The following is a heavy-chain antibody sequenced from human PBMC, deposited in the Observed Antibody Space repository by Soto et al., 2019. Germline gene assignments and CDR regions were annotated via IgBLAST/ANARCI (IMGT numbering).Heavy chain of an antibody. J-gene: IGHJ4*02. CDR2: ISSSSSYI. CDR3: ARGRDGSSPHFDY. V-gene: IGHV3-21*01. D-gene: IGHD5-12*01. CDR1: GFTFSSYS. Sequence: GGSLRLSCAASGFTFSSYSMNWVRQAPGKGLEWVSSISSSSSYIYYADSVKGRFTISRDNAKNSLYLQMNSLRAEDTAVYYCARGRDGSSPHFDYWGQGTLVTVSS.